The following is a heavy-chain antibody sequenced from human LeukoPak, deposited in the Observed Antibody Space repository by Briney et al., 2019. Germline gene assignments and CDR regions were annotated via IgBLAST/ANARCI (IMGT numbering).Heavy chain of an antibody. CDR1: GFTFSSYA. D-gene: IGHD2-15*01. Sequence: GGSLRLSCEASGFTFSSYAMSWVRQAPGKGLEWVSAINDGSSSTYYADSVKGRFTISRDNSKNTLYLQMNSLRAEDTAVYYCAKRPSGGSRGFEFWGQGTLVTVSS. CDR3: AKRPSGGSRGFEF. J-gene: IGHJ4*02. CDR2: INDGSSST. V-gene: IGHV3-23*01.